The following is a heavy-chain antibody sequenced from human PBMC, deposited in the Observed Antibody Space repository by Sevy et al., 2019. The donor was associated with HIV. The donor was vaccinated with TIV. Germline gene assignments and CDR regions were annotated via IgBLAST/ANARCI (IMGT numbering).Heavy chain of an antibody. CDR1: GGSISSNNCY. J-gene: IGHJ5*02. CDR3: ARLTISGVLTDNWFDP. CDR2: IYYSGSA. V-gene: IGHV4-39*01. Sequence: SETLSLTCTVSGGSISSNNCYWVWIRQPPGKGLEWIGSIYYSGSAYYNPSLKSRITISVDTSKNQFSLRLSSVTAADTAVYYCARLTISGVLTDNWFDPWGQGTLVTVSS. D-gene: IGHD3-3*01.